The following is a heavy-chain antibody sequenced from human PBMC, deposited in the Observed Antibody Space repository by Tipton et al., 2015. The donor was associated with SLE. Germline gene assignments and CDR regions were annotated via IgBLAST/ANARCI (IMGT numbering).Heavy chain of an antibody. CDR2: ISAYNGYT. J-gene: IGHJ4*02. V-gene: IGHV1-18*01. Sequence: VQLVQSGPEVKKAGASVKVSCKASGYTLTNHGIGWVRQAPGQGLEWVGWISAYNGYTNYAQKIHGRVTVTTDTSTNTAYMELRSLRSDGAGVYYCAREGLPWLYFAYWGQGPRVTVPS. CDR1: GYTLTNHG. CDR3: AREGLPWLYFAY. D-gene: IGHD5-12*01.